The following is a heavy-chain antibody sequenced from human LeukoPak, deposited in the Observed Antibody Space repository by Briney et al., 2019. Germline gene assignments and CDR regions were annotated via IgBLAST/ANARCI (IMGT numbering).Heavy chain of an antibody. D-gene: IGHD3-10*01. CDR2: ISYDRSNK. J-gene: IGHJ5*02. CDR1: GFTFSSYA. V-gene: IGHV3-30-3*01. Sequence: TGGSLRLSCAASGFTFSSYAMHWVRQAPGKGLEWVAVISYDRSNKYYADSVKGRFTISRDNSKNTLYLQMNSLRAEDTAVYYCARDPGLLWFGDPGWFDPWGQGTLVTVSS. CDR3: ARDPGLLWFGDPGWFDP.